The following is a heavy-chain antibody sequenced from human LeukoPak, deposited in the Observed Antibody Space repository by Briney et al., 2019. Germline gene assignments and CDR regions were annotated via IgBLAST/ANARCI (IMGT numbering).Heavy chain of an antibody. CDR1: GFTFSTYS. Sequence: SGGSLRLSCAASGFTFSTYSMNCVRQAPGKGLEWVSSISSSSSSIYYADSVKGRFTISRDNAKDSLYLQMNSLRAEDTALYYCARELVTSSYWGQGTLVTVSS. CDR3: ARELVTSSY. CDR2: ISSSSSSI. V-gene: IGHV3-21*01. D-gene: IGHD4-23*01. J-gene: IGHJ4*02.